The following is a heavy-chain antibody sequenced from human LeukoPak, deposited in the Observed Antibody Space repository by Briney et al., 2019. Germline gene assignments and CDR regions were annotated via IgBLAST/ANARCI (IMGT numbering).Heavy chain of an antibody. Sequence: SETLSITCTVSGGSISSYYWSWIRQPPVKGLEWIGYIYYSGSTNYNPSLKSRVTISVDTSKNQFSLKLSSVTAADTAVYYCARAPSIADRYNWFDPWGQGTLVTVSS. CDR2: IYYSGST. V-gene: IGHV4-59*01. J-gene: IGHJ5*02. D-gene: IGHD6-6*01. CDR3: ARAPSIADRYNWFDP. CDR1: GGSISSYY.